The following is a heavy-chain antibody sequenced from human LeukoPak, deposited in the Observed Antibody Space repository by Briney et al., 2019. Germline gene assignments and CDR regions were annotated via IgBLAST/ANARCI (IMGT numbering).Heavy chain of an antibody. Sequence: PSETLSLTCTVSGDSISSSRHYWSWIRQPAGKGLEWIGRISPSGNTNYNPSLKSRVTISLDTSKNQFSLNLRSVTAADTAVYYCARDGVVTMELDYWGQGTLVTVSS. D-gene: IGHD3-3*01. V-gene: IGHV4-61*02. CDR1: GDSISSSRHY. CDR2: ISPSGNT. CDR3: ARDGVVTMELDY. J-gene: IGHJ4*02.